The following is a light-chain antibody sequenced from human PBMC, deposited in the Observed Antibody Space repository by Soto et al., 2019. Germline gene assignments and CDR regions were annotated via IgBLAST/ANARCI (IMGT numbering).Light chain of an antibody. V-gene: IGKV1-9*01. CDR2: AAS. Sequence: DIQLTQSPSFLSASVGDRVTITCRASQGISSYLSWYQQKPGKAPNLLIYAASTLQSGVPSRFSGSGSGTEFTLTISSLQPEDVATYYCQQLNSYPITFGQGTRLEMK. J-gene: IGKJ5*01. CDR3: QQLNSYPIT. CDR1: QGISSY.